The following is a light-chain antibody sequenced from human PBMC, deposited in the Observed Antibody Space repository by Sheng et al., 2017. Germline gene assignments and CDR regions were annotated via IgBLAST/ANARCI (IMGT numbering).Light chain of an antibody. V-gene: IGKV3-20*01. Sequence: EIVLTQSPGTLSLSPGERATLSCRASQTVSSNYLTWYQQKPGQTPRVLIYRASSRPTGIPDRFSGSGSGTDFTLTISRLEPEDFAVYYCQHYGSSPPYTFGQGTKLEIK. CDR2: RAS. CDR3: QHYGSSPPYT. CDR1: QTVSSNY. J-gene: IGKJ2*01.